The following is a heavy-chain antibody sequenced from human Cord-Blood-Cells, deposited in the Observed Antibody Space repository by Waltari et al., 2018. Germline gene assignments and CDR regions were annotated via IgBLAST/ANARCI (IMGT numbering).Heavy chain of an antibody. CDR1: GYTFTGYY. CDR2: INPNSGGT. Sequence: QVQLVQSGAAVKKPGASVKVSCKASGYTFTGYYMHWVRQAPGQGLEWMGWINPNSGGTNYAQKFQGRVTMTRDTSISTAYMELSRLRSDDTAVYYCARQDPTALGIAAAGDYWGQGTLVTVSS. D-gene: IGHD6-13*01. V-gene: IGHV1-2*02. CDR3: ARQDPTALGIAAAGDY. J-gene: IGHJ4*02.